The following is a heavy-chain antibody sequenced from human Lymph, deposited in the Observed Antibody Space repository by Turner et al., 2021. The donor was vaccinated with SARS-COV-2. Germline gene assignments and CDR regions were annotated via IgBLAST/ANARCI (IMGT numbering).Heavy chain of an antibody. Sequence: QVQLQQWGAGLLKPSETLSLTCAVYGGSFNGYYWSWIRQPPGKGLEWIGEIKHSGSTNYNPSLRSRITISVDTSKDQFSLKRSAVTDADTEGEDCARLKPTEVGGGDWFDPWGQGTLVTVSS. CDR1: GGSFNGYY. D-gene: IGHD2-21*01. J-gene: IGHJ5*02. CDR3: ARLKPTEVGGGDWFDP. V-gene: IGHV4-34*01. CDR2: IKHSGST.